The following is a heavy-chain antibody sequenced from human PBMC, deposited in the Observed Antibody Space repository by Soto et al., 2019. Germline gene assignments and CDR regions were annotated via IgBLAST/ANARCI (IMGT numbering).Heavy chain of an antibody. D-gene: IGHD3-3*01. CDR1: GLTISSYA. CDR2: ISGSGGST. V-gene: IGHV3-23*01. CDR3: AKVPYYDFWSAFDY. J-gene: IGHJ4*02. Sequence: PGGSLRLSCAASGLTISSYAMSWVRQAPGKGLEWVSAISGSGGSTYYANSVKGRFTVSRDNPKNMLYLQMNSLRADDTAVYYCAKVPYYDFWSAFDYWGQGTLVTVSS.